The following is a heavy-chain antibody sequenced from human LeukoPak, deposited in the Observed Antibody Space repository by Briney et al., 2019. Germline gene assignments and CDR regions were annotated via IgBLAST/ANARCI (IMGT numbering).Heavy chain of an antibody. Sequence: GGSLRLSCAASGLTFSSYWMSWVRQAPGKGLEWVANIKQDGSEKYYVDSVKGRFTISRDNAENSLYLQMNSLRAEDTAVYYCARDFRYYYDSSGYYWDYWGQGTLVTVSS. CDR1: GLTFSSYW. CDR2: IKQDGSEK. CDR3: ARDFRYYYDSSGYYWDY. V-gene: IGHV3-7*01. J-gene: IGHJ4*02. D-gene: IGHD3-22*01.